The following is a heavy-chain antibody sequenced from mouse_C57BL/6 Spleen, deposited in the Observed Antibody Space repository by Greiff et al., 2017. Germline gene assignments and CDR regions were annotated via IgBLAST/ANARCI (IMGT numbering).Heavy chain of an antibody. CDR3: AREGYGSSQFAY. D-gene: IGHD1-1*01. Sequence: VQLQESGAELVKPGASVKISCKASGYAFSSYWMNWVKQRPGKGLEWIGQLYPGDGDTNYNGKFKGKATLTADKSSSTAYMQLSSLTSEDSAVYFCAREGYGSSQFAYWGQGTLVTVSA. V-gene: IGHV1-80*01. CDR2: LYPGDGDT. CDR1: GYAFSSYW. J-gene: IGHJ3*01.